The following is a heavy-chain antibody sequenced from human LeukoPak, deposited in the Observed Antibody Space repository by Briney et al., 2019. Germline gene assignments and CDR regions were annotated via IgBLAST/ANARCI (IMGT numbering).Heavy chain of an antibody. CDR3: ARTPPNWGADY. V-gene: IGHV1-8*01. CDR1: GYTFTNYD. D-gene: IGHD7-27*01. J-gene: IGHJ4*02. CDR2: MSPNSGNT. Sequence: ASVTVSCKTSGYTFTNYDVNWVRQATGQGFAWMGWMSPNSGNTGYAQKFQGRVAMTMDTSIRTAYMELSSLRSEDTAVYYCARTPPNWGADYWGQGTLVTVSS.